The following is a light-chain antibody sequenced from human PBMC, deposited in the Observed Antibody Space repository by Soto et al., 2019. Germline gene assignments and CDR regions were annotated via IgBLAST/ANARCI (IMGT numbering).Light chain of an antibody. V-gene: IGKV3-11*01. CDR3: QQRSNWPLT. CDR1: QSVSSY. CDR2: DAS. J-gene: IGKJ4*01. Sequence: EIVLTQSPATLSLSPGERATLSCMASQSVSSYLAWYQQKPGQAPRLLIYDASNRATGIPARFSGSGCGTDFTLTISSLEPEDFAVYYCQQRSNWPLTFGGGTKVEIK.